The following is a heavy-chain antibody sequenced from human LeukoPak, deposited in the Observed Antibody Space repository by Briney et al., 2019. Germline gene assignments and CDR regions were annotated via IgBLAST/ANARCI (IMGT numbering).Heavy chain of an antibody. D-gene: IGHD5-24*01. V-gene: IGHV3-20*04. J-gene: IGHJ4*02. CDR3: ARGIRWLQPRIDY. CDR1: GFTFDEFA. Sequence: GGSLRLSCSASGFTFDEFAMHWVRQPPGKGLEWVSGINFNGDTTRYAHSVKGRFTISRENVKNSLYLQMNSLRAEDTAVYYCARGIRWLQPRIDYWGQGTLVTVSS. CDR2: INFNGDTT.